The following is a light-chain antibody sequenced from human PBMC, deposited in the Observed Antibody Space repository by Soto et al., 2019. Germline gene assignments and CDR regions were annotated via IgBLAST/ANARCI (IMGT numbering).Light chain of an antibody. V-gene: IGKV1-9*01. J-gene: IGKJ1*01. CDR1: QGISTY. CDR3: QQLNSYPWT. Sequence: DIQLTQSPSFLSASVGDRVTITCRASQGISTYLAWYRQKPGKAPKLLIHAASTLQSGVPSRFSGSGSGTEFTLTISSLQPEDFATFYCQQLNSYPWTFGQGTKVEIK. CDR2: AAS.